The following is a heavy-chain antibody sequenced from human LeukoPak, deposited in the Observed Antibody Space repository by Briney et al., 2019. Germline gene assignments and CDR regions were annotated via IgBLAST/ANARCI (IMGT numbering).Heavy chain of an antibody. J-gene: IGHJ4*02. CDR1: GFTFSSYS. Sequence: GGSLRLSCAASGFTFSSYSMNWVRQAPGKGLEWVSSISSSSSYIYYADSVKDRFTISRDNAKNSLYLQMNSLRAEDTAVYYCARGTSIGDYYDSSGYYEDFDYWGRGTLVTVSS. CDR3: ARGTSIGDYYDSSGYYEDFDY. CDR2: ISSSSSYI. D-gene: IGHD3-22*01. V-gene: IGHV3-21*01.